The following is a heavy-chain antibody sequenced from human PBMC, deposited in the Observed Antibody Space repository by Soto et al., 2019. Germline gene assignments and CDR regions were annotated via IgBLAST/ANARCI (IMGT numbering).Heavy chain of an antibody. V-gene: IGHV3-74*01. D-gene: IGHD6-19*01. Sequence: EVQLVESGGGLVQPGGSLRLSCATSGFTFSSYWIHWVRQAPGKGLVWVSRINSDGGSTSYADSVKGRFIISRDNAKNTLYLQMSSLRAEDTAVYYCAIAVAGTVFDYWGPGTLVTVSS. CDR2: INSDGGST. CDR3: AIAVAGTVFDY. J-gene: IGHJ4*02. CDR1: GFTFSSYW.